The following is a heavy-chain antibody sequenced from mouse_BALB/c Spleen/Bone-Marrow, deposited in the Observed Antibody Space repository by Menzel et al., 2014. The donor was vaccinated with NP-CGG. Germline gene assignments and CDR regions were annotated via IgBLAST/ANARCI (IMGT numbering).Heavy chain of an antibody. Sequence: EVKLQESGAELVKPGASVKLSCTASGFNIRDTYMHWVKQRPEQGLEWIGRIDPANGNTKYDPKFQGKATITAETSSNAAYLQLSSLTSEDTAVYYCASYYYGSSLFAYWGQGTLVTVSA. CDR2: IDPANGNT. D-gene: IGHD1-1*01. CDR1: GFNIRDTY. J-gene: IGHJ3*01. CDR3: ASYYYGSSLFAY. V-gene: IGHV14-3*02.